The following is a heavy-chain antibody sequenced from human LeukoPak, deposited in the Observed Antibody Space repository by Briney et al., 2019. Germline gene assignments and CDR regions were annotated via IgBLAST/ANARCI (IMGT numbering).Heavy chain of an antibody. J-gene: IGHJ4*02. D-gene: IGHD6-13*01. V-gene: IGHV3-7*02. CDR3: ATTTRSSSWDY. CDR1: GFTFSTYW. CDR2: IKQDGSAK. Sequence: PGGSLRLSCAASGFTFSTYWMVWFRQAPGKGLEWMANIKQDGSAKQYVDSVKGRFTISRDNANNLVYLQMNSLRVEDTGVYYCATTTRSSSWDYWGQGTQVTVSS.